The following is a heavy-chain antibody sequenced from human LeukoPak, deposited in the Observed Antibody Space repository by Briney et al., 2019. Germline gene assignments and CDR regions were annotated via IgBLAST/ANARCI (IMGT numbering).Heavy chain of an antibody. CDR3: ARDFGLRYFDWSNGGYYYYYGMDV. CDR2: ISYDGSNK. J-gene: IGHJ6*02. CDR1: GFTFSSYA. V-gene: IGHV3-30-3*01. Sequence: GGSLRLSCAASGFTFSSYAMHWVRQAPGKGLEWVAVISYDGSNKYYADSVKGRFTISRDSSKNTLYLQMNSLRAEDTAVYYCARDFGLRYFDWSNGGYYYYYGMDVWGQGTTVTVSS. D-gene: IGHD3-9*01.